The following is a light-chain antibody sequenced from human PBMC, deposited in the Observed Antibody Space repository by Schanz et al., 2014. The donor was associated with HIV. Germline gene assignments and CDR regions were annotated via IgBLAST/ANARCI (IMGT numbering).Light chain of an antibody. CDR2: GYS. J-gene: IGLJ3*02. V-gene: IGLV1-40*01. CDR3: QSFDGSLGGVL. CDR1: SSNIGTGYD. Sequence: QSVLAQPLSVSGAPGQRVTISCTGSSSNIGTGYDVHWYQVLPGIAPKLLIFGYSNRPSGVPDRFSGSKSDSSASLTITGLQPEDEADYYCQSFDGSLGGVLFGGGTKFTVL.